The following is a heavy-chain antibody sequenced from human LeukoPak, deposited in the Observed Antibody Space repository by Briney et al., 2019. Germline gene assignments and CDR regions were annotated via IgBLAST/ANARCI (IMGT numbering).Heavy chain of an antibody. D-gene: IGHD3-3*01. V-gene: IGHV1-69*05. CDR3: ARDSRLRFLEWLLDY. Sequence: GSSVKVSCKASGGTFSSYAISWVRQAPGLGLEWMGGTIPIFGTANYAQKFQGRVTITTDESTSTAYMELSSLRSEDTAVYYCARDSRLRFLEWLLDYWGQGTLVTVSS. CDR2: TIPIFGTA. CDR1: GGTFSSYA. J-gene: IGHJ4*02.